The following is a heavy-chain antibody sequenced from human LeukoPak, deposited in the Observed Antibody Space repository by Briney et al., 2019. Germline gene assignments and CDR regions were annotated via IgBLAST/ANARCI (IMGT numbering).Heavy chain of an antibody. CDR2: ISYDGSNK. Sequence: GGSLRLSCAASGFTFSSYGMHWVRQAPGKGLEWVAVISYDGSNKYYADSVKGRFTISRDNSKNTLYLQMNSLRAEDTAVYYCARSGAARITIFGVVIPWYFDYWGQGTLVTVSS. CDR3: ARSGAARITIFGVVIPWYFDY. CDR1: GFTFSSYG. V-gene: IGHV3-30*03. J-gene: IGHJ4*02. D-gene: IGHD3-3*01.